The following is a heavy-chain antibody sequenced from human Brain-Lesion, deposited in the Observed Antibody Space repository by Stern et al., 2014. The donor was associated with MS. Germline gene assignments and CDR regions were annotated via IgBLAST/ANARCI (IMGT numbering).Heavy chain of an antibody. CDR2: MNPYSGNT. J-gene: IGHJ4*02. D-gene: IGHD2-2*01. CDR3: ARAVRNQLLSEY. CDR1: GYTFSSYD. Sequence: QVQLVQSGAEVKKPGASVKVSCKASGYTFSSYDITWVRQASGHGLEWMGWMNPYSGNTGYAQKFKGRVSMTSDPSISTVYMELTSLTSDDTAVYFCARAVRNQLLSEYWGKGTLVTVSS. V-gene: IGHV1-8*01.